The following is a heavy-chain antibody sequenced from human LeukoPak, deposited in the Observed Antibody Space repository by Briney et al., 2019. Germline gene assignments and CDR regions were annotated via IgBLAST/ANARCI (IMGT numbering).Heavy chain of an antibody. J-gene: IGHJ3*02. CDR2: ISSSSSYI. V-gene: IGHV3-21*04. D-gene: IGHD3-10*01. Sequence: GGSLRLSCAASGFTFSSYSMNWVRQAPGKGLEWVSSISSSSSYIYYADSVKGRFTISRDNAKNSLYLQMNSLRAEDTAVYYCARESGFGELFPYAFDIWGQGTVVTVSS. CDR1: GFTFSSYS. CDR3: ARESGFGELFPYAFDI.